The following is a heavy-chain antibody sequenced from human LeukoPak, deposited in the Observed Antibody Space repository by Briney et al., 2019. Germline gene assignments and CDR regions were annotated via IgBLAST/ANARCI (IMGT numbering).Heavy chain of an antibody. Sequence: GGSLRLSCAGSGFIFSDFYMNWIRQAPGKGLEWLAYISPSGSYTTYGDSVKGRFVISRDNSKNTLYLQMNSLRAEDTAVYYCARGRGPYGRKGFEYWGQGTLVTVSS. V-gene: IGHV3-11*06. D-gene: IGHD1-14*01. J-gene: IGHJ4*02. CDR2: ISPSGSYT. CDR3: ARGRGPYGRKGFEY. CDR1: GFIFSDFY.